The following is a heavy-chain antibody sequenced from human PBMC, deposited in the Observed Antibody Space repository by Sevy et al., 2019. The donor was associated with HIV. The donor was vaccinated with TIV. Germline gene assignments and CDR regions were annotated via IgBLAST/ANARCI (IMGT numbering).Heavy chain of an antibody. Sequence: GGSLRLSCAASGFTFGGSAMHWVRQASGKGLEWVGRIRSKANNYATAHAASVKGRFTISRDDSKNTAYLQMNSLKTEDTAAYYCTRLGGTVVTPSYAMDLWGQGTTVTVSS. CDR3: TRLGGTVVTPSYAMDL. D-gene: IGHD2-21*02. V-gene: IGHV3-73*01. CDR2: IRSKANNYAT. J-gene: IGHJ6*02. CDR1: GFTFGGSA.